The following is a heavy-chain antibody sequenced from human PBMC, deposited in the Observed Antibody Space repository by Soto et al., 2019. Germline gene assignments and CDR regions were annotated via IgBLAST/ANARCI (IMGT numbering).Heavy chain of an antibody. V-gene: IGHV4-34*01. D-gene: IGHD3-16*02. CDR2: INHSGST. J-gene: IGHJ2*01. CDR1: GGSFSGYY. CDR3: ARGATFRGVIVASRQRKWYLDL. Sequence: QVQLQQWGAGLLKPSETLSLTCAVYGGSFSGYYWSWIRQPPGKGLEWIGEINHSGSTNYNPSLKSRVTISVDTSNNQFSLKLSSVTAADTVVYYCARGATFRGVIVASRQRKWYLDLWGRGTLVTVSS.